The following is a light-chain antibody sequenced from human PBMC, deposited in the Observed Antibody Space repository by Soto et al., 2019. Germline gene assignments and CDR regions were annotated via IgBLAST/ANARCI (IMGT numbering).Light chain of an antibody. CDR2: WAS. CDR1: QSVLSSSNNKNY. V-gene: IGKV4-1*01. J-gene: IGKJ1*01. Sequence: DIVMTQSPDSLAVSLGERATINCKSSQSVLSSSNNKNYLAWYQQKPGQPPKLLIYWASTRESGVPDRFSGSGSGTDFTLTISSLQAEDVAVYYCQQYYDAPQNFGQGTKVEIK. CDR3: QQYYDAPQN.